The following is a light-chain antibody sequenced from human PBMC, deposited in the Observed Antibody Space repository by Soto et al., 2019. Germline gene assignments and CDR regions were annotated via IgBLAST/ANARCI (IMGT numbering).Light chain of an antibody. J-gene: IGLJ7*01. CDR1: SSDVGGYNY. CDR2: EVS. CDR3: SSYAGSNNFV. Sequence: QSALTQPPSASGSPGQSVTISCTGTSSDVGGYNYVPWYQQHPGKAPKLMIYEVSKRPSGVPDRFSGSKSGNTASLTVSGLQAEDEADYYCSSYAGSNNFVFGTGTQLTVL. V-gene: IGLV2-8*01.